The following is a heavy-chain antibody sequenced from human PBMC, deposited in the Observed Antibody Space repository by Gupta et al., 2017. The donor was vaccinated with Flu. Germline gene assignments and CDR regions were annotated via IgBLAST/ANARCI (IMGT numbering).Heavy chain of an antibody. CDR3: ARGRYSGYEYGDFDN. V-gene: IGHV1-69*05. Sequence: QLVQSGAEVKKPGSSVKIPCKASAENFSSDALSCVRQAPGQGLEWVGGIITAFGRTYAAPRFQGRVTFTTEESTRTAYMQLRSLRSEDTAVDYWARGRYSGYEYGDFDNWGRGTPVTVSS. J-gene: IGHJ4*02. CDR2: IITAFGRT. D-gene: IGHD5-12*01. CDR1: AENFSSDA.